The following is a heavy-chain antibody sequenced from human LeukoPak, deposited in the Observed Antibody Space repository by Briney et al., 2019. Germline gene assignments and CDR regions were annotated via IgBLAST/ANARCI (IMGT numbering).Heavy chain of an antibody. V-gene: IGHV1-46*01. Sequence: PGASVKVSCKASGYTFTSYFVHWVRPAPGQGLEWMGIINPSGGSTSYAQMFQGRVTMTRDTSTSTVYMELSSLRSGDTAVYYCAILHGFCSGGSCYSDFDYWGQGTLVTVSS. CDR2: INPSGGST. CDR3: AILHGFCSGGSCYSDFDY. D-gene: IGHD2-15*01. CDR1: GYTFTSYF. J-gene: IGHJ4*02.